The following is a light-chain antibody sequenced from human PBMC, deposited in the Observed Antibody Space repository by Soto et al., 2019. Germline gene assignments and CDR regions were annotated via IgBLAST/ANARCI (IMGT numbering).Light chain of an antibody. CDR3: SSYTSSSTLYV. CDR1: SSDVGRYNY. Sequence: QSALTHPASVSGSPGQSITISCTGTSSDVGRYNYVSWYQQHPGKAPKLMIYDVSNRPSGVSNRFSGSKSGNTASLTISGLQAEDEADYYCSSYTSSSTLYVFGTGTKLTVL. V-gene: IGLV2-14*01. CDR2: DVS. J-gene: IGLJ1*01.